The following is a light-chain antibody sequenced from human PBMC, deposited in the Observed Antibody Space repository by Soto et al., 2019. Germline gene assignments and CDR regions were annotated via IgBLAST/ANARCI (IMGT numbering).Light chain of an antibody. CDR1: QSISSNY. J-gene: IGKJ4*01. V-gene: IGKV3-20*01. Sequence: EIVLTQSPGTLPLSPGERATLSCRASQSISSNYLAWYQQKPGQAPRLLIFGASNRATGIHDRFSGRGSGTDFALTIRRLEPEDFAVYYCKQYGNSPVTFGGGTKVDIK. CDR2: GAS. CDR3: KQYGNSPVT.